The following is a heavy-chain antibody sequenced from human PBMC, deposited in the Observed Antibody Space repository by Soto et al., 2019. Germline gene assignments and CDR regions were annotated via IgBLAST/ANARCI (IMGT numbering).Heavy chain of an antibody. D-gene: IGHD3-22*01. CDR2: IYYSGST. CDR1: GGSISSYY. Sequence: ETLSLTCTVSGGSISSYYWSWIRQPPGKGLEWIGYIYYSGSTNYNPSLKSRVTISVDTSKNQFSLKLSSVTAADTAVYYCARLNYYDSSGYPTPSVDPWGQGTLVTVSS. CDR3: ARLNYYDSSGYPTPSVDP. J-gene: IGHJ5*02. V-gene: IGHV4-59*01.